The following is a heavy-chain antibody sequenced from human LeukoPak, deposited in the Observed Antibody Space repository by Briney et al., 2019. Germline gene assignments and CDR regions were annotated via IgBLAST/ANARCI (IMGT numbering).Heavy chain of an antibody. CDR1: GFTFSSYS. CDR3: ARLPKYTYDRRGN. V-gene: IGHV3-21*01. CDR2: ISSSSSYI. D-gene: IGHD3-22*01. J-gene: IGHJ4*02. Sequence: GGSLRLSCAASGFTFSSYSMNWVRQAPGKGLEWVSSISSSSSYIYYADSVKGRFTISRDNAKNSLYLQMNSLRAEDTAVYYCARLPKYTYDRRGNWGQGTLVTVSS.